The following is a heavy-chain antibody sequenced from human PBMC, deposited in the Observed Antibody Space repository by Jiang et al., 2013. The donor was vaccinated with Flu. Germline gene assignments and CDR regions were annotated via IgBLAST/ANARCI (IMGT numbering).Heavy chain of an antibody. CDR1: GYTFTSYG. D-gene: IGHD3-22*01. V-gene: IGHV1-69*06. J-gene: IGHJ4*02. CDR2: IIPFFGAA. CDR3: ARGQYYYDSSTGTYHFDY. Sequence: GAEVKKPGASVKVSCKASGYTFTSYGISWVRQAPGQGPEWMGGIIPFFGAANYAQKFQGRVTITADTSTGTAYMELSSLRSEDTAVYYCARGQYYYDSSTGTYHFDYWGQGTLVTVSS.